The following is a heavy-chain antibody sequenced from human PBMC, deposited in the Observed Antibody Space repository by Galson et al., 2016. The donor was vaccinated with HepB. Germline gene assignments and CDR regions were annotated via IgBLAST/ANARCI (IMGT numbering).Heavy chain of an antibody. J-gene: IGHJ4*02. CDR1: GFNFDDYA. CDR2: ISWNSGSI. Sequence: SLRLSCAASGFNFDDYAIHWVRQVPGKGLEWVSGISWNSGSIAYRASVKGRFHISRDNAKNSLYLQMNDLKPEDTAVYYCARGVGFYTWGQGTRVTVSS. V-gene: IGHV3-9*01. CDR3: ARGVGFYT. D-gene: IGHD3-3*01.